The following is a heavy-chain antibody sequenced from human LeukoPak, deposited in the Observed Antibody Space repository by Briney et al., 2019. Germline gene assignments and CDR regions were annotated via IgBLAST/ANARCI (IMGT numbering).Heavy chain of an antibody. J-gene: IGHJ4*02. CDR3: ASPNVDTTQY. Sequence: PSETLSLTCTVSGGSISSSSFSWGWIRQPPGKGLEWIGSIYYSGSTYYNPSLKSRVTIPVDTSRNHFSLKLSSVTAADTAVYYCASPNVDTTQYWGQGTLVTVSS. D-gene: IGHD5-18*01. CDR2: IYYSGST. CDR1: GGSISSSSFS. V-gene: IGHV4-39*02.